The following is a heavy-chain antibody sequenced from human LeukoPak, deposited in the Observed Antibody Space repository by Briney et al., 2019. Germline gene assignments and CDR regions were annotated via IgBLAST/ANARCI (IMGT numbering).Heavy chain of an antibody. D-gene: IGHD6-13*01. J-gene: IGHJ5*02. CDR3: ASRIPGIAAAGTPNWFDL. Sequence: ASVKVSCKASGYTFTGYYMHWVRQAPGQGLEWMGWIDPNSGGPNYAQKFQGRVTMTRDTSISTAYMELSRLRSDDTAVYYCASRIPGIAAAGTPNWFDLWGQGTLVTVSS. V-gene: IGHV1-2*02. CDR1: GYTFTGYY. CDR2: IDPNSGGP.